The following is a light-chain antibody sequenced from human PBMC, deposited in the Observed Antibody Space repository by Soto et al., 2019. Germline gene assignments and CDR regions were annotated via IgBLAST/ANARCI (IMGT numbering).Light chain of an antibody. Sequence: DIQMTQSPSTLSASVGDRVTITCRASQSISSWLAWYQQKPGKAPKLLIYDASSLESGVPSRFSDSVSGTEFTLTISSLQPDDFATYYCQQYGSYSPTFGQGTKVAIK. J-gene: IGKJ1*01. CDR3: QQYGSYSPT. CDR2: DAS. V-gene: IGKV1-5*01. CDR1: QSISSW.